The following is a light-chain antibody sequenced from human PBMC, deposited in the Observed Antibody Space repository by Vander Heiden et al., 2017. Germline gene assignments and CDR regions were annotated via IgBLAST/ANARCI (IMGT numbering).Light chain of an antibody. V-gene: IGKV1-5*01. Sequence: DIQMTQSPSTLSASVGDRVTITCRASESISNWLAWYQQKPGKAPKLLIYDASILESGVPSRFSGSGSGTEFTLTISSLQPDDFATYYCQQDKSFSWTFGQGTKVEI. CDR1: ESISNW. J-gene: IGKJ1*01. CDR2: DAS. CDR3: QQDKSFSWT.